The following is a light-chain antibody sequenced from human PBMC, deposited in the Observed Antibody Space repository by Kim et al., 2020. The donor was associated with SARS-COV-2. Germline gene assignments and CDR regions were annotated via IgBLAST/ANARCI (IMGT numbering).Light chain of an antibody. J-gene: IGKJ3*01. CDR2: DAS. V-gene: IGKV3-11*01. Sequence: EIVLTQSPATLSLSPGERATLSCRASQSVGSYLAWYQQKPGQAPRLLIYDASNRATGIPARFSGSGSGTDFTLTISSLEPEDFAVYYCQQGFTFGPGTKVDIK. CDR1: QSVGSY. CDR3: QQGFT.